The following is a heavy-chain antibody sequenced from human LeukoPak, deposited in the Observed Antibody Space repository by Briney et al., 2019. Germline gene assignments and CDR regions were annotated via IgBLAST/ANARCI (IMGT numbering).Heavy chain of an antibody. J-gene: IGHJ4*02. Sequence: PGGSLRLSCAASGFTFSSYSMNWVRQAPGKGLEGVSSISSSSSYIYYADSVKGRFTISRDNAKNSLYLQMNSLRAEDTAVYYCAIMGNWNDVRDFDYWGQGTLVTVSS. D-gene: IGHD1-20*01. CDR2: ISSSSSYI. CDR3: AIMGNWNDVRDFDY. CDR1: GFTFSSYS. V-gene: IGHV3-21*01.